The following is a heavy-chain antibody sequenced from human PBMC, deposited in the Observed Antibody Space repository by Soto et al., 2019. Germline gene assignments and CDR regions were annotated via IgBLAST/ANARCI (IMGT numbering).Heavy chain of an antibody. CDR1: GVSVSRDYQ. CDR3: ARAWDF. Sequence: LSLTCTVSGVSVSRDYQWIWIRQPPGKGLEWIGHISYSGSPYYHPSLRSRLSISVDTSKNQFSLKVKSVTAADTAVYYCARAWDFWGQGTLVTVSS. D-gene: IGHD1-26*01. J-gene: IGHJ1*01. CDR2: ISYSGSP. V-gene: IGHV4-30-4*01.